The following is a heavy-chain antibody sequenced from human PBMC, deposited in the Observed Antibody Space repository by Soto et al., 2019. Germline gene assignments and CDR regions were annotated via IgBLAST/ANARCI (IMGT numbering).Heavy chain of an antibody. J-gene: IGHJ3*02. CDR1: GGTLSDHG. V-gene: IGHV1-69*06. D-gene: IGHD3-10*01. Sequence: QVQLEQSGAEVKKPGSSVKISCKASGGTLSDHGVSGLRQAPGQGLEWVGGTIPVFNTANYAPKFQGRVTIAADNSTNIAYMELGSLRSDDTAFYYCARGVYGSGNYYTGPSAFDIWGQGTRVIVSS. CDR2: TIPVFNTA. CDR3: ARGVYGSGNYYTGPSAFDI.